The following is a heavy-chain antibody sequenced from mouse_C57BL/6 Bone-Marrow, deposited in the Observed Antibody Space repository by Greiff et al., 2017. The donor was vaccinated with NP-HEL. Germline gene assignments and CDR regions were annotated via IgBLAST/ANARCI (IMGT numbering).Heavy chain of an antibody. CDR3: ARGYYGPFAY. V-gene: IGHV1-64*01. J-gene: IGHJ3*01. CDR1: GYTFTSYW. CDR2: IHPNSGST. Sequence: QVHVKQSGAELVKPGASVKLSCKASGYTFTSYWMHWVKQRPGQGLEWIGMIHPNSGSTNYNEKFKSKATLTVDKSSSTAYMQLSSLTSEDSAVYYCARGYYGPFAYWGQGTLVTVSA. D-gene: IGHD1-1*01.